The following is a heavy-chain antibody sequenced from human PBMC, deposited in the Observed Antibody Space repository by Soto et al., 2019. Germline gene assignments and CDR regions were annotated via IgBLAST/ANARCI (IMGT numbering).Heavy chain of an antibody. J-gene: IGHJ6*03. V-gene: IGHV4-34*01. CDR1: GGSFSGYY. CDR2: INHSGST. CDR3: ARGPEWPIDYYMDV. D-gene: IGHD3-3*01. Sequence: SETLSLTCAVYGGSFSGYYWSWIRQPPGKGLEWIGEINHSGSTNYNPSLKSRVTISVDTSKNQFSLKLSSVTAADTAVYYCARGPEWPIDYYMDVWGKGTTVTVSS.